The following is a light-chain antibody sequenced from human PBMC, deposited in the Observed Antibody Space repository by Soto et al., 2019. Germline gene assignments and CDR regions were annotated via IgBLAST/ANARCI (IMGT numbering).Light chain of an antibody. J-gene: IGKJ2*01. V-gene: IGKV1-17*01. CDR2: LAS. CDR1: QHITKD. CDR3: LHHHRYAPV. Sequence: DIQRTQSPSSLSASVGDTVTITCRASQHITKDCAWYQQKAGRAPKCLILLASRLQTGVPSRFSGSGSGTEFTLTSRSLQPEDFATYCCLHHHRYAPVFGKGTKVQI.